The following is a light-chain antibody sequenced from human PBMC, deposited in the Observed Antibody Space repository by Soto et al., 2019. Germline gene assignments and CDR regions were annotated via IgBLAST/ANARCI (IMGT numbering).Light chain of an antibody. Sequence: DIVLTQSPATLSLSPGEGATLSCRSSQDLGTGYLAWYQQKRGQAPPLLIVGASRRASGGPDRFTGSGSGTGFTLTVSRLEPEDFGVYYCQQYVNSPYMDTFGQGTKLEL. CDR2: GAS. CDR3: QQYVNSPYMDT. J-gene: IGKJ2*01. V-gene: IGKV3-20*01. CDR1: QDLGTGY.